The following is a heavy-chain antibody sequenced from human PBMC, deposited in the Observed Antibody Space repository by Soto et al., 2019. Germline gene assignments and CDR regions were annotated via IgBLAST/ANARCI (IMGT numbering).Heavy chain of an antibody. CDR1: GFTFSSYG. Sequence: QVQLVESGGGVVQPGRSLRLSCAASGFTFSSYGMHWVRQAPGKGLEWVAVIWYDGSNKYYADSVKGRFTISRDNSKNTLYLQMNSLRAEDTAVYYCAISPTVTHYYYYYYIDVWGKGTTVTVSS. CDR2: IWYDGSNK. J-gene: IGHJ6*03. V-gene: IGHV3-33*01. CDR3: AISPTVTHYYYYYYIDV. D-gene: IGHD4-17*01.